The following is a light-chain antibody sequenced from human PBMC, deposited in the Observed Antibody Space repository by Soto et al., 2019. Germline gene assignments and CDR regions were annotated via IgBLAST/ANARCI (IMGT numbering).Light chain of an antibody. J-gene: IGKJ3*01. CDR1: QSINSRY. CDR2: GAA. CDR3: QRSGSSPGFT. Sequence: EIVLTQSPGTLSLSPGERATLSCRASQSINSRYLAWYQQKPGQAPRLLIYGAASRATGIPDRFSGSGSGTDFTLTISRLEPEDFAVYYCQRSGSSPGFTFGPGTKVDIK. V-gene: IGKV3-20*01.